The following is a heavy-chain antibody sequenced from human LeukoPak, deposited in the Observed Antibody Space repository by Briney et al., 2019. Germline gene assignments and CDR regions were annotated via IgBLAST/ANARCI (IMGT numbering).Heavy chain of an antibody. J-gene: IGHJ4*02. CDR1: GFTFSSYG. D-gene: IGHD6-6*01. V-gene: IGHV3-30*18. Sequence: GGSLRLSCAAYGFTFSSYGMHWVRQAPGEGLKWVAVISHDGSNKYYADSVKGRFTISRDNSKNTLYLQMNSLRAEDTAVYYCAKDYYGSSTPLWGQGTLVTVSS. CDR3: AKDYYGSSTPL. CDR2: ISHDGSNK.